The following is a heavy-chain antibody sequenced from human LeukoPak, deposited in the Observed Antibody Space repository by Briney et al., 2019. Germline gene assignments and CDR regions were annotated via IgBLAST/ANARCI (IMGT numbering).Heavy chain of an antibody. D-gene: IGHD5-18*01. CDR3: ARSSGYSYGYALDY. CDR2: IYYSGST. V-gene: IGHV4-59*01. J-gene: IGHJ4*02. CDR1: GGSISSYY. Sequence: SETLSLTCTVSGGSISSYYWSWIRQPPGKGLEWLGYIYYSGSTNYNPSLKSRVTISVDTSKNQFSLKLSSVTAADTAVYYCARSSGYSYGYALDYWGQGTLVTVSS.